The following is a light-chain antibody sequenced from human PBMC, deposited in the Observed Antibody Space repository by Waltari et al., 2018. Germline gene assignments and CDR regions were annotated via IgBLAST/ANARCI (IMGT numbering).Light chain of an antibody. CDR3: QEANSFPLT. CDR2: GAS. Sequence: IVMTQSPATLSVSPGEGATLSCKASQSLSSNLAWYQQKPGQLPSLLIYGASTRATGIPARFSGSGSGTEFTLTISSLQPEDVATYYCQEANSFPLTFGGGTKVEI. J-gene: IGKJ4*01. V-gene: IGKV3-15*01. CDR1: QSLSSN.